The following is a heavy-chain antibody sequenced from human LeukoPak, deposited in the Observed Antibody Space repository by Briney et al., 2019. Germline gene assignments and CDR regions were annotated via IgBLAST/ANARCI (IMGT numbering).Heavy chain of an antibody. CDR2: IYYSGST. D-gene: IGHD3-16*01. CDR3: AREGEASWFDP. Sequence: SETLSLTCTVSGGSISSSSYYWGWTRQPPGKGLEWIGSIYYSGSTYYNPSLKSRVTISVDTSKNQFSLKLSSVTAADTAVYYCAREGEASWFDPWGQGTLVTVSS. V-gene: IGHV4-39*07. CDR1: GGSISSSSYY. J-gene: IGHJ5*02.